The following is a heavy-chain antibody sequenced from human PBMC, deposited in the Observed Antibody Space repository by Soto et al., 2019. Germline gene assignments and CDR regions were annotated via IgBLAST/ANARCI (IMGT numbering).Heavy chain of an antibody. CDR2: ISGSGGST. Sequence: EVPLLESGGGLVQPGGSLRLSCAASGFTFSSYAMSWVRQAPGKGLEWVSAISGSGGSTYYADSVKGRFTISRDNSKNTLYLQMNSLRAEDTAVYYCAKDGRERYCSGGSCYSGAYYYYYMDVWGKGTTVTVSS. CDR3: AKDGRERYCSGGSCYSGAYYYYYMDV. CDR1: GFTFSSYA. D-gene: IGHD2-15*01. J-gene: IGHJ6*03. V-gene: IGHV3-23*01.